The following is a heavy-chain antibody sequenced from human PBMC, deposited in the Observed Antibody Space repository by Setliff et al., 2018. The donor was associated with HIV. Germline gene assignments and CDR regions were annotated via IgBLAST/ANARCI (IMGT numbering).Heavy chain of an antibody. CDR1: GGSISSSFYY. Sequence: SSETLSLTCTVSGGSISSSFYYWGWIRQPPGKGLEWIGSIYYRGNTYYNPSLKSRVTMSVDTSKNHFSLKLSSGTAADTAVYYFASSPRKTGTTSACGQGTLVTVSS. J-gene: IGHJ5*02. CDR2: IYYRGNT. CDR3: ASSPRKTGTTSA. D-gene: IGHD1-7*01. V-gene: IGHV4-39*02.